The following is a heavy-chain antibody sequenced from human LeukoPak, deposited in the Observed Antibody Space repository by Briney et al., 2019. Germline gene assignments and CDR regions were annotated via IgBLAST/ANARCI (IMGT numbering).Heavy chain of an antibody. D-gene: IGHD3-9*01. J-gene: IGHJ6*03. CDR2: IKQDGSEK. CDR3: ARLLRYFDWLTRDDYYYYMDV. Sequence: GGSQRLSCAASGFTFSSYWMSWVRQAPGKGLEWVANIKQDGSEKYYVDSVKGRFTISRDNAKNSLYLQMNSLGAEDTAVYYCARLLRYFDWLTRDDYYYYMDVWGKGTTVTVSS. V-gene: IGHV3-7*01. CDR1: GFTFSSYW.